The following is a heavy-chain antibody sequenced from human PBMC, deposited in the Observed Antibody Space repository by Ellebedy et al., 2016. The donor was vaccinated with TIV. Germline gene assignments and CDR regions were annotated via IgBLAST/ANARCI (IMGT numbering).Heavy chain of an antibody. CDR3: ARDPRDGYNYWYFDL. Sequence: GGSLRLXXAASGFSFSTYAMNWVRQAPGKELEWVAVISNDGYTKHYADSVKGRFTFSRDNSKNTLYLQMNSLRAEDTAVYYCARDPRDGYNYWYFDLWGRGTLVTVSS. CDR2: ISNDGYTK. V-gene: IGHV3-30*04. D-gene: IGHD5-24*01. CDR1: GFSFSTYA. J-gene: IGHJ2*01.